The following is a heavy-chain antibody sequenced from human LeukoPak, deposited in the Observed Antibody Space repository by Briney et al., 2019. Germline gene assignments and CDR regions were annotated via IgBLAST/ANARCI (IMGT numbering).Heavy chain of an antibody. D-gene: IGHD6-19*01. Sequence: GGSLRLSCAASGFTFSSYGMHWVRQAPGKGLEWVAVISYDGSNKYYADSVKGRFTISRDNSKNTLYLQMNSLRAEDTAVYYCAKEDDSSGPVFDPWGQGTLVTVSS. CDR2: ISYDGSNK. V-gene: IGHV3-30*18. CDR1: GFTFSSYG. CDR3: AKEDDSSGPVFDP. J-gene: IGHJ5*02.